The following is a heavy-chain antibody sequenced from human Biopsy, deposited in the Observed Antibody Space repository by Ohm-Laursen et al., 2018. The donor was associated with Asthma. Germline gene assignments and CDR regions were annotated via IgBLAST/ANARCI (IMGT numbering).Heavy chain of an antibody. CDR1: GFSFSNFA. J-gene: IGHJ3*02. CDR2: ISKDASTQ. D-gene: IGHD1-1*01. V-gene: IGHV3-30*01. Sequence: SLRLSCTASGFSFSNFAIHWVRQAPGKGLEWVRVISKDASTQDHADSVKGRFTMARDNSKNTLDLQMNSLREEDTAVYYCVRDGTDDAFDIWGQGTVVSVSS. CDR3: VRDGTDDAFDI.